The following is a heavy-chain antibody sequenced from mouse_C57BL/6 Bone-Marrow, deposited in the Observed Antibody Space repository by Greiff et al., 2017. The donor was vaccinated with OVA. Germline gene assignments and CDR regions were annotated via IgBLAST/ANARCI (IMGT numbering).Heavy chain of an antibody. V-gene: IGHV1-15*01. CDR1: GYTFTDYE. J-gene: IGHJ3*01. D-gene: IGHD2-3*01. CDR2: IDPETGGT. CDR3: TRYPYDGYLAWFAY. Sequence: VQLQQSGAEPVRPGASVTLSCKASGYTFTDYEMHWVKQTPVHGLEWIGAIDPETGGTAYNQKFKGKAILTADKSSSTAYMELRSLTSEDSAVYYCTRYPYDGYLAWFAYWGQGTLVTVSA.